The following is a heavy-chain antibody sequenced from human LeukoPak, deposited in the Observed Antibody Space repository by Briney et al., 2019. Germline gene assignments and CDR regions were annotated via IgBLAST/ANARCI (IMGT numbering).Heavy chain of an antibody. CDR3: ARDMAGYFDY. D-gene: IGHD3-10*01. V-gene: IGHV3-48*03. CDR2: ISSSGSTI. Sequence: GGSLRLSCAAPGFTFSSYEMNWVRQAPGKGLEWVSYISSSGSTIYYADSVKGRFTISRDNAKNSLYLQMNSLRAEDTAVYYCARDMAGYFDYWGQGTLVTVSS. CDR1: GFTFSSYE. J-gene: IGHJ4*02.